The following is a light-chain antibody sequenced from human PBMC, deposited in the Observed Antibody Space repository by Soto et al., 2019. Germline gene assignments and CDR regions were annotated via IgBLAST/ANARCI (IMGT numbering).Light chain of an antibody. J-gene: IGKJ5*01. CDR1: PSVTNY. Sequence: EIVVTQSPGTLSLSPGERATLSCRASPSVTNYLAWYQQKPGQAPRLLIYGAFNRATGIPARFSGSGSGTEFTLTISSLQSEDFVVYYCQQYNSWPPITFGQGTRLEIK. CDR3: QQYNSWPPIT. CDR2: GAF. V-gene: IGKV3D-15*01.